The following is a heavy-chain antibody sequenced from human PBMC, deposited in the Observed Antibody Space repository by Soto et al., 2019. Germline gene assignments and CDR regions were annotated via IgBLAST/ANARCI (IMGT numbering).Heavy chain of an antibody. J-gene: IGHJ3*01. CDR2: IGGGDDI. V-gene: IGHV3-23*01. D-gene: IGHD3-3*02. CDR3: AKGSISYNGIYDAFDV. CDR1: GFTFSNYA. Sequence: VQLLESGGGLVQPGGSLRLSCEASGFTFSNYAMAWVRQTPGEGPEWVSTIGGGDDIFYAESVQGRFIISRDDSRSTMYLQMDNLRVEDTAIYFCAKGSISYNGIYDAFDVWGQGTVVTVSS.